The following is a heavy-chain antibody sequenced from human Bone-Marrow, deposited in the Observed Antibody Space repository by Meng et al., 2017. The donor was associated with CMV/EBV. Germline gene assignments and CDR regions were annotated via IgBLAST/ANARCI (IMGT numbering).Heavy chain of an antibody. Sequence: SETLSPTCAVDGASFSGYYWSWIRQPPGKGREWIGEISHSGSTNNNPSLKSGVTISVDTTKNQSPLKLSSVTAADTAVYYGARTYCSSTSCYSFYGMDVWGQGTTVTVSS. D-gene: IGHD2-2*01. V-gene: IGHV4-34*01. CDR3: ARTYCSSTSCYSFYGMDV. J-gene: IGHJ6*02. CDR1: GASFSGYY. CDR2: ISHSGST.